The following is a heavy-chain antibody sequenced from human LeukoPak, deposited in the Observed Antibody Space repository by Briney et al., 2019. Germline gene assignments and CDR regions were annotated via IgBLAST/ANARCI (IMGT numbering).Heavy chain of an antibody. CDR2: IKQDGSEK. J-gene: IGHJ4*02. D-gene: IGHD1-26*01. V-gene: IGHV3-7*01. CDR1: GFTFSSYW. CDR3: ARGHPHGWELYLDY. Sequence: GGSLRLSCAASGFTFSSYWMSWVRQAPGKGLEWVANIKQDGSEKYYVDSVKGRFTISRDNAKNSLYLQMNSLRAEDTAVYYCARGHPHGWELYLDYWGQGTLVTVSS.